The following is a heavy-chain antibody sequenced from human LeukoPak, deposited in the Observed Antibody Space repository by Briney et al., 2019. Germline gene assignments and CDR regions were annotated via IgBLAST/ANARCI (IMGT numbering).Heavy chain of an antibody. Sequence: GGSLRLSCAASGFTFSSDAMRSVREAPGKGLEWGSAISASGGSTSYADSVKGPFTISRDNSKNTLFLQMNSLRAVDTPIYYCAKDGYYYCSGGHHYDYWGQGTLVTVSS. CDR2: ISASGGST. J-gene: IGHJ4*02. D-gene: IGHD3-10*01. V-gene: IGHV3-23*01. CDR3: AKDGYYYCSGGHHYDY. CDR1: GFTFSSDA.